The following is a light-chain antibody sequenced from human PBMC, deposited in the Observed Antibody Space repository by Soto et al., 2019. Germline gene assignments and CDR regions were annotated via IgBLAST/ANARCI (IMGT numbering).Light chain of an antibody. CDR3: NSYTTSTTLV. V-gene: IGLV2-14*03. Sequence: QSALTQPASVSGSPGQSITIYCTGTSSDVGGYNYVSWYQQHPGKAPKLMIYDVSHRSSGVSNRFSGSKSGNTASLTISGLQAEDEADYYCNSYTTSTTLVFGGGTKLTVL. CDR1: SSDVGGYNY. CDR2: DVS. J-gene: IGLJ2*01.